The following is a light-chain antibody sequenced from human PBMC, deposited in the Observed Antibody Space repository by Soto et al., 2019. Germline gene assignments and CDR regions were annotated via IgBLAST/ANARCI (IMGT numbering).Light chain of an antibody. Sequence: EIVMAQSPATLSVSPGERATLSCWASQSVGINLAWYQQKSGQAPRLLIYDASTRATGIPARFSGSGSGTEFTLTISSLQSEDFAVDFCQQYDNWPPAYTFGQGTKLEIK. V-gene: IGKV3-15*01. CDR3: QQYDNWPPAYT. CDR2: DAS. J-gene: IGKJ2*01. CDR1: QSVGIN.